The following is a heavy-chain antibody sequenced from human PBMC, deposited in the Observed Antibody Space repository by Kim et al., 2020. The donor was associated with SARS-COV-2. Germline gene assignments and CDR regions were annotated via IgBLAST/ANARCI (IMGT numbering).Heavy chain of an antibody. J-gene: IGHJ4*02. CDR1: GFTFGDYA. D-gene: IGHD5-12*01. V-gene: IGHV3-49*03. Sequence: GGSLRLSCTASGFTFGDYAMSWFRQAPGKGLEWVGFIRSKAYGGTTEYAASVKGRFTISRDDSKSIAYLQMNSLKTEDTAVYYCSRGVPYSGYDPAALYFDYWGQGTLVTVSS. CDR2: IRSKAYGGTT. CDR3: SRGVPYSGYDPAALYFDY.